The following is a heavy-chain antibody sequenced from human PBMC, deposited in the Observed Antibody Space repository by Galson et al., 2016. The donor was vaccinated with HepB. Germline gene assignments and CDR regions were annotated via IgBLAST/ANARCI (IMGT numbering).Heavy chain of an antibody. CDR1: GFTFSRYV. V-gene: IGHV3-23*01. D-gene: IGHD3-10*01. J-gene: IGHJ4*02. Sequence: GFTFSRYVMSWVRQAPGKGLEWVSVISGSGDSTNYADSVKGRFTISRDNSKTTVYLQMNSLRAEDTAVYYCARPGLTLVRGIAYWGQGTLVTVSS. CDR3: ARPGLTLVRGIAY. CDR2: ISGSGDST.